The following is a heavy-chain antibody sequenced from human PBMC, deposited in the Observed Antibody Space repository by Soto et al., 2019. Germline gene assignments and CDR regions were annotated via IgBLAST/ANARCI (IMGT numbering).Heavy chain of an antibody. V-gene: IGHV3-30*18. Sequence: GGALRLSCAASGFTFSSYGMHWVRQAPGKGLEWVAVISYDGSNKYYADSVKGRFTISRDNSKNTLYLQMNSLRAGDTAVYYCAKVSSGGDRRWFDYWGQGTLVTVSS. CDR2: ISYDGSNK. CDR3: AKVSSGGDRRWFDY. J-gene: IGHJ4*02. CDR1: GFTFSSYG. D-gene: IGHD4-17*01.